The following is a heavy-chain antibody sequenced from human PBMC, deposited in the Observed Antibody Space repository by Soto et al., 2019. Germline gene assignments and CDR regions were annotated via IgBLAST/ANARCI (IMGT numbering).Heavy chain of an antibody. J-gene: IGHJ4*02. Sequence: SETLSLTCSVSGGSISSYYWSWIRQPPGKGLEWIGYIYYSGSTNYNPSLKSRVTISADTSKNQFSLRLSSVTAADPAVYYCARDYYDTTHYFDHWGQGTLVTVSS. CDR2: IYYSGST. CDR1: GGSISSYY. V-gene: IGHV4-59*01. D-gene: IGHD3-16*01. CDR3: ARDYYDTTHYFDH.